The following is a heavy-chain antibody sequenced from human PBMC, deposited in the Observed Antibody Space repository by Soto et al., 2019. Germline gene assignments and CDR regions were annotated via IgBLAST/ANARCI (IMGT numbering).Heavy chain of an antibody. Sequence: ASVKVSCKAPGYTFTSYGISWVRQAPGQGLEWMGWISAYNGNTNYAQKLQGRVTMTTDTSTSTAYMELRSLRSDDMAVYYCARENNRGYYDFWSGQIFGMDVWGQGTTVTVSS. D-gene: IGHD3-3*01. CDR2: ISAYNGNT. J-gene: IGHJ6*02. V-gene: IGHV1-18*03. CDR3: ARENNRGYYDFWSGQIFGMDV. CDR1: GYTFTSYG.